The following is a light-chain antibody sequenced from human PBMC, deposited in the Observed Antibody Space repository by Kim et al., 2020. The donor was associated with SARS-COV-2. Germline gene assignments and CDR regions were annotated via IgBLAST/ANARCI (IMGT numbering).Light chain of an antibody. CDR2: GKN. V-gene: IGLV3-19*01. CDR3: TSCDSSGYHGI. CDR1: SLRNQL. J-gene: IGLJ2*01. Sequence: SSELTQDPAVSVALGQTVTMTCQGDSLRNQLANWYQQSPGQSPVLVLHGKNNRPSAIPDRLFGSSTAGTASFTTTTAHAEDEADYYCTSCDSSGYHGIFG.